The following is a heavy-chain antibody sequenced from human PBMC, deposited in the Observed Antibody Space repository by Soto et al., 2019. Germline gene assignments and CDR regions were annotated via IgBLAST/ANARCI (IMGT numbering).Heavy chain of an antibody. CDR3: ARVRDWFDP. V-gene: IGHV4-34*01. D-gene: IGHD3-3*01. Sequence: SETLSLTCAVYGGSFSGYYWNWIRQPPGKGLEWIGEIDHSGYTNYNPSLKSRVTISVDTPKNQFSLRLTSVTAADTAVYYCARVRDWFDPWGQGTLVTVSS. CDR2: IDHSGYT. CDR1: GGSFSGYY. J-gene: IGHJ5*02.